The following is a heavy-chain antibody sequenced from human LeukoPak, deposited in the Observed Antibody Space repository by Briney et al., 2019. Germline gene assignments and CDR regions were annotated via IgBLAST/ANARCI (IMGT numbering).Heavy chain of an antibody. Sequence: GGSLRLSCAASGFTFSSYSMNWVRQAPGKGLEWVSSISSSRSYIYYADSVKGRFTISRDNAKNSLYLQMNSLRAEDTAVYYCARDPATVAAPNWFDPWGQGTLVTVSS. CDR1: GFTFSSYS. V-gene: IGHV3-21*01. D-gene: IGHD6-19*01. J-gene: IGHJ5*02. CDR3: ARDPATVAAPNWFDP. CDR2: ISSSRSYI.